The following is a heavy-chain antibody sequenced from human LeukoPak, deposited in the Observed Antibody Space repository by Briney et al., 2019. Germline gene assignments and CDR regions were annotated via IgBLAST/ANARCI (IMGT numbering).Heavy chain of an antibody. V-gene: IGHV3-11*01. CDR3: AGFHAVGYYFDY. CDR1: GFTFSDYY. D-gene: IGHD2-15*01. J-gene: IGHJ4*02. Sequence: KPGGSLRLSCAASGFTFSDYYMSWIRQAPGKGLEWVSYISSSGSTIYYADSVKGRFTISRDNAKNSLYLQMNSLRAEDTAVYYCAGFHAVGYYFDYWGQGTLVTVSS. CDR2: ISSSGSTI.